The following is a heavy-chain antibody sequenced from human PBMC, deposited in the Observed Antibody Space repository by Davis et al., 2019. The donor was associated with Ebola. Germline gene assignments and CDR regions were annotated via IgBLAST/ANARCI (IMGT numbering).Heavy chain of an antibody. D-gene: IGHD3-22*01. CDR1: GGSISSSSYY. CDR2: IYYSGST. CDR3: AREVNTMIVVVTQDSWYFDL. Sequence: PSETLSLTCTVSGGSISSSSYYWGWIRQPPGKGLEWIGSIYYSGSTYYNPSLKSRVTISVDTSKNQFSLKLSSVTAADTAVYYCAREVNTMIVVVTQDSWYFDLWGRGTLVTVSS. J-gene: IGHJ2*01. V-gene: IGHV4-39*07.